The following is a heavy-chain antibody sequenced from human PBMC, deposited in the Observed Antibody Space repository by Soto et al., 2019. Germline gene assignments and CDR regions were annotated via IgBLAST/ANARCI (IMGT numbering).Heavy chain of an antibody. V-gene: IGHV6-1*01. CDR3: ARDLGVVELPPVVLFGSFDI. J-gene: IGHJ3*02. D-gene: IGHD1-7*01. CDR2: TYYRSKWYN. Sequence: QTLSLTCAISGDSVSSNSAAWNWIRQSPSRGLEWLGRTYYRSKWYNDYAVSVKSRITINPDTSKNQFSLQLNSVTPEDTAVYYCARDLGVVELPPVVLFGSFDIWGQGTMVTISS. CDR1: GDSVSSNSAA.